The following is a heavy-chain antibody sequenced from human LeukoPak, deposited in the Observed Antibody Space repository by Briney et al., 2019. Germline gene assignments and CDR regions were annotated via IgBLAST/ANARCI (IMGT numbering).Heavy chain of an antibody. CDR2: ISGGGERA. D-gene: IGHD6-19*01. CDR1: GIVFSNTA. Sequence: PGGSLRLSCAASGIVFSNTAMNWARQSPGRGLEWVSAISGGGERAFYADSVKGRFTISSDNSKNMLYLQMNSLRADDTAIYYCAKDGGQYSSGPEFDPRGQGALVTVSS. V-gene: IGHV3-23*01. J-gene: IGHJ5*02. CDR3: AKDGGQYSSGPEFDP.